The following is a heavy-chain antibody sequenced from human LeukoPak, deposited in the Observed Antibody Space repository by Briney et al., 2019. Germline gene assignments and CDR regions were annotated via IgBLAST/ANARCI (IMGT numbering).Heavy chain of an antibody. CDR2: IDPSDSYT. J-gene: IGHJ5*02. D-gene: IGHD2-15*01. V-gene: IGHV5-10-1*01. CDR3: ARHTDCSGGSCHNWFDP. CDR1: GYSFTSYW. Sequence: GASLKISCKGSGYSFTSYWISWVRQMPGKGLEWMGRIDPSDSYTNYSPSFQGHVTISADKSISTAYLQWSSLKASDTAMYYCARHTDCSGGSCHNWFDPWGQGTLVTVSS.